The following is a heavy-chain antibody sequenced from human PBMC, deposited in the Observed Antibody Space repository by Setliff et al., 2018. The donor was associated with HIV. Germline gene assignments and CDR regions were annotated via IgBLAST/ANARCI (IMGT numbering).Heavy chain of an antibody. CDR2: TNPNGGET. D-gene: IGHD2-2*01. CDR3: VRGGDYCSSTSCYDPFDS. V-gene: IGHV1-2*02. CDR1: GYTFSGRY. J-gene: IGHJ4*02. Sequence: ASVKVSCKASGYTFSGRYIHWVRQAPGQGLEWMGWTNPNGGETNFAHKFQGRVTLTSDTSISTAYMELLRLRSDDTSVFYCVRGGDYCSSTSCYDPFDSWGQGTPVTVSS.